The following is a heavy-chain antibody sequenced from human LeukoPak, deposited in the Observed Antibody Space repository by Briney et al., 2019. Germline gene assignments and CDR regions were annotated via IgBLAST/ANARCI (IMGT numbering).Heavy chain of an antibody. CDR1: GYTLTELS. V-gene: IGHV1-24*01. CDR2: FDPEDGET. Sequence: ASVKVSCKVSGYTLTELSMHWVRQAPGKGLEWMGGFDPEDGETIYAQKFQGRVTMTEDTSTDTAYMELKSLRAEDTAVYYCARQWGRDVLLWFGEGDYYYYMDVWGKGTTVTVSS. J-gene: IGHJ6*03. CDR3: ARQWGRDVLLWFGEGDYYYYMDV. D-gene: IGHD3-10*01.